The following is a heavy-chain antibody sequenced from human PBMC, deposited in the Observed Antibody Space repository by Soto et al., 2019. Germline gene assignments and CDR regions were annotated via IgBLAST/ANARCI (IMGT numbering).Heavy chain of an antibody. CDR2: IYHSGST. V-gene: IGHV4-4*02. CDR3: AGWIQLQQYYYYGMDV. D-gene: IGHD5-18*01. CDR1: GGSISSSKW. J-gene: IGHJ6*02. Sequence: QVQLQESGPGLVKPSGTLSLTRAVSGGSISSSKWWSWVRQPPGKGLEWIGEIYHSGSTNYNPSLKSRVTISVDKSKNQFSLKLSFVTAADTAVYYCAGWIQLQQYYYYGMDVWGQGTTVTVSS.